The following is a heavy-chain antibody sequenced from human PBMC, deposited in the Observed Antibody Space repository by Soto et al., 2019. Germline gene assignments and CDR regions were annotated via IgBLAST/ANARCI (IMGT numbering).Heavy chain of an antibody. D-gene: IGHD3-10*02. V-gene: IGHV4-34*01. J-gene: IGHJ4*02. CDR3: AEFMFQGKNSFIDY. CDR1: GGSFSGYY. CDR2: INHSGST. Sequence: SQTLSLTCAVYGGSFSGYYWSWIRQPPGKGLEWIGEINHSGSTNYNPSLKSRVTISVDTSKNQFSLKLSSVTAADTAVYYCAEFMFQGKNSFIDYWGQGTLVTVSS.